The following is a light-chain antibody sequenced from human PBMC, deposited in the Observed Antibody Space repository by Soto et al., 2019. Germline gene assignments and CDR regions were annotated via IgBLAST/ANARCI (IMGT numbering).Light chain of an antibody. CDR1: SSDVGGYNS. V-gene: IGLV2-8*01. J-gene: IGLJ2*01. Sequence: QSALTQPPSASGSPGKSVTISCTGTSSDVGGYNSVSWYQQHPGKAPKLMIYDVSKRPSGVPDRFSGSKSGNTASLTVSGLKAEDEADYFCSSYADSNNLVFGGGTKVTVL. CDR3: SSYADSNNLV. CDR2: DVS.